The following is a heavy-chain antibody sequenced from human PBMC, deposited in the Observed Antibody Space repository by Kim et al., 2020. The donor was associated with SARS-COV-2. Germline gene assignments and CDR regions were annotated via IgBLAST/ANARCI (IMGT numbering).Heavy chain of an antibody. CDR1: GFTFSSYG. CDR3: AKEPGSSGYYRGHGGMDV. CDR2: ISYDGSNK. J-gene: IGHJ6*02. Sequence: GGSLRLSCAASGFTFSSYGMHWVRQAPGKGLEWVAVISYDGSNKYYADSVKGRFTISRDNSKNTLYLQMNSLRAEDTAVYYCAKEPGSSGYYRGHGGMDVWGQGTTVTVSS. V-gene: IGHV3-30*18. D-gene: IGHD3-22*01.